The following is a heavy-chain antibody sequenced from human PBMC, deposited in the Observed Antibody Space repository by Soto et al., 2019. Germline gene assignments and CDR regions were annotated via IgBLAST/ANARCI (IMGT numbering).Heavy chain of an antibody. CDR3: ARVGYSYGYAYLDAFDI. CDR1: GYTFTSYD. V-gene: IGHV1-8*01. D-gene: IGHD5-18*01. Sequence: GASVKVSCKASGYTFTSYDINWVRQATGQGLEWMGWMNPNSGNTGYAQKFQGRVTMTRNTSISTAYMELSSLRSEDTAVYYCARVGYSYGYAYLDAFDIWGQGTMVTVSS. CDR2: MNPNSGNT. J-gene: IGHJ3*02.